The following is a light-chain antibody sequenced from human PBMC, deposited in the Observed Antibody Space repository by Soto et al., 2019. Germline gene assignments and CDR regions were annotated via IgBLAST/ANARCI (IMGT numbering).Light chain of an antibody. CDR3: QQYNSYSLT. CDR2: KAS. V-gene: IGKV1-5*03. J-gene: IGKJ4*01. CDR1: QSISIW. Sequence: DIRMTQSPSTLSASVGDRVTITCRASQSISIWLAWYQQKPGKAPKLLIYKASSLESGVPSRFSGSRSGTEFTLTISSLQPDDFATYYCQQYNSYSLTFGGGTKVEIK.